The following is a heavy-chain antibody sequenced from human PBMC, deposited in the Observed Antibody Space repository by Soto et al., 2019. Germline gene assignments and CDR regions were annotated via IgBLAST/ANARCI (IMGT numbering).Heavy chain of an antibody. CDR2: INTDGSVA. CDR3: ARDAPNTGPFDS. CDR1: GLTFRSYW. D-gene: IGHD7-27*01. J-gene: IGHJ4*02. Sequence: GGSLRLSCAASGLTFRSYWMHWVRQAPGKGLVWVSRINTDGSVAMYVDSVKGRFTISRDNAKNTLYLHMNSLRAEDTAVYYCARDAPNTGPFDSWGQGTLVTVSS. V-gene: IGHV3-74*03.